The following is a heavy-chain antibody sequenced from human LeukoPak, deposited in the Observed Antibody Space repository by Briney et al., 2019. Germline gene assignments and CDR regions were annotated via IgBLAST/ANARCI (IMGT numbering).Heavy chain of an antibody. CDR2: ISYSSGSI. CDR3: VNLRYFDY. CDR1: GFTLSNYA. V-gene: IGHV3-23*01. J-gene: IGHJ4*02. Sequence: GGSLRLSCAASGFTLSNYAMSWVRQAPGKGPEWVAGISYSSGSIYYSDSVKGRFTISRDNSRNTLYLQMNSLRAEDTAVYYCVNLRYFDYWGQGTQVTVSS.